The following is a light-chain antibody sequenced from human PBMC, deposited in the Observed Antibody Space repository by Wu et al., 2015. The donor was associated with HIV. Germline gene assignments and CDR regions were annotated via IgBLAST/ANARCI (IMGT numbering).Light chain of an antibody. J-gene: IGKJ3*01. CDR1: QGISTY. CDR2: AAS. CDR3: QKYNRAPFT. Sequence: DIQMTQSPSSLSASVGDRVTITCQASQGISTYLAWYQQKPGKVPKLLIYAASSLQSGVPSRFSGSGSGTDFTLTISSLQPEDVATYYCQKYNRAPFTFGPGTKVDI. V-gene: IGKV1-27*01.